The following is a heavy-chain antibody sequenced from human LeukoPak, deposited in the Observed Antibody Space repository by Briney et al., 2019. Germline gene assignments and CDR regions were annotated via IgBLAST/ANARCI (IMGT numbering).Heavy chain of an antibody. CDR1: GYTLTELS. CDR2: FDPEDGET. V-gene: IGHV1-24*01. D-gene: IGHD2-15*01. J-gene: IGHJ4*02. Sequence: ASVNVSFKVSGYTLTELSMHWVRQAPGKGLEWMGGFDPEDGETIYAQKFQGRVTMTEDTSTDTAYMELSSLRSEDTAVYYCATGFLRYCSGGSCLLVYWGQGTLVTVSS. CDR3: ATGFLRYCSGGSCLLVY.